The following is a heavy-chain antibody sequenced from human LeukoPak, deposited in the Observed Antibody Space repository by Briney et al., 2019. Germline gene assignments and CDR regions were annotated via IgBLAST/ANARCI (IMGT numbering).Heavy chain of an antibody. J-gene: IGHJ2*01. D-gene: IGHD4-4*01. Sequence: SQTLSLTCTVSGGSISSGDYYWSWIRQPPRKGLEWIGYIYYSGSTYYNPSLKSRVTISVDTSKNQFSLKLSSVTAADTAVYYCARDLLNSNYAHWYFDLWGRGTLVTVSS. CDR2: IYYSGST. V-gene: IGHV4-30-4*01. CDR1: GGSISSGDYY. CDR3: ARDLLNSNYAHWYFDL.